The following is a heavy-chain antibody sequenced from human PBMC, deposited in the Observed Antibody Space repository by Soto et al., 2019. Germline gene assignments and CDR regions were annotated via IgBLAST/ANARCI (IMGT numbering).Heavy chain of an antibody. V-gene: IGHV1-69*05. J-gene: IGHJ4*02. D-gene: IGHD5-12*01. CDR2: IIPTIGTT. Sequence: QVQLVQSGAEVKKPGSSVKVSCKASGDTFTTFAISWVRQAPGQGLEWMGGIIPTIGTTNYAQRFQGRITITWDESTGTAYMELSSLNSADTAGYYCARDLGSGYDPGDYWGQGTLVTVSS. CDR1: GDTFTTFA. CDR3: ARDLGSGYDPGDY.